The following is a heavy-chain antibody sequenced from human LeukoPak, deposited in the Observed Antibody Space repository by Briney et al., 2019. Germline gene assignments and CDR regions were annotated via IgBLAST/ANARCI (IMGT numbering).Heavy chain of an antibody. D-gene: IGHD6-13*01. Sequence: GGSLRLSCAASGFTFSTYGMNWVRQAPGKGLEWVSFIDTTANYIYYGESMKGRLTISRDIAKKSVHLQMNSLRAEDTAVYYCARDLRIATEEYYYYGMDVWGQGTTVTVSS. CDR2: IDTTANYI. V-gene: IGHV3-21*01. J-gene: IGHJ6*02. CDR3: ARDLRIATEEYYYYGMDV. CDR1: GFTFSTYG.